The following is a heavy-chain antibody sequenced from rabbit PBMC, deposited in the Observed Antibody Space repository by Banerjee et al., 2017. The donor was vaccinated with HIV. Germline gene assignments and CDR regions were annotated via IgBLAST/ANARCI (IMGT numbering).Heavy chain of an antibody. D-gene: IGHD4-1*01. CDR2: IYAGKGST. CDR3: ARDLAGVIGWNFDL. Sequence: LEWIGAIYAGKGSTDYATWVNGRFTISSDNAQNTVDLQMNSLTAADTATYFCARDLAGVIGWNFDLWGPVSMV. V-gene: IGHV1S7*01. J-gene: IGHJ4*01.